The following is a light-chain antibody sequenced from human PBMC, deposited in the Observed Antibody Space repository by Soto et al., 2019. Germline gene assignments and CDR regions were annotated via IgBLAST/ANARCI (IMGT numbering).Light chain of an antibody. Sequence: QSVLTQPASVSGSPGQSITISCTGSSSDVGGYNYVSWYQQHPGKAPKLMIYDVNNRPSGVSNRFSGSKSGNTASLTISGLQAEDEADYYCSSYTSSSTLVLFGGGTKLTVL. CDR1: SSDVGGYNY. CDR2: DVN. CDR3: SSYTSSSTLVL. V-gene: IGLV2-14*03. J-gene: IGLJ2*01.